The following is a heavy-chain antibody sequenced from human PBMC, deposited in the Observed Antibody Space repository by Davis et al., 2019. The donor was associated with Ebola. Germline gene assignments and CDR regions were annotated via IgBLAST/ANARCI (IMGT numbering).Heavy chain of an antibody. CDR2: IGVSGDST. V-gene: IGHV3-23*01. Sequence: GESLKISCAASGFTFSTSEMSWVRQAPGQGLEWVSSIGVSGDSTYYANSVKGRFTISRDNSKSTLHLQMNSLRSEDTAVYYCVKERGWLPHYWGQGTLVTVSS. D-gene: IGHD5-12*01. CDR3: VKERGWLPHY. J-gene: IGHJ4*02. CDR1: GFTFSTSE.